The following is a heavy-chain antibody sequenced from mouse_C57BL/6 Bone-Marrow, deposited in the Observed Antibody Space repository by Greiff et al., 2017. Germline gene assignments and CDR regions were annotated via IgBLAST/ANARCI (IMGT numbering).Heavy chain of an antibody. CDR2: IDPSDSYT. Sequence: QVQLQQPGAELVKPGASVKLSCKASGYTFTSYWMQWVKQRPGQGLEWIGEIDPSDSYTNYNQKFKGKATLTVDTSSSTAYMQLSSLTSEDSAVYNCATGDYWDQGTTLTLSS. J-gene: IGHJ2*01. V-gene: IGHV1-50*01. CDR3: ATGDY. CDR1: GYTFTSYW.